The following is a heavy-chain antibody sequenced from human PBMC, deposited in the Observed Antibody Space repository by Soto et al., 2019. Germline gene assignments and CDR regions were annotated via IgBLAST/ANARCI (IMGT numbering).Heavy chain of an antibody. V-gene: IGHV3-48*03. Sequence: SGGSLRLSCAASGLTFSSYEMHWVRQAPGKGLEWVSYISKSGSIIYYTDSVKGRFTIPRDNAKNLLYLEMNSLRAEDSAVYFCASVMLRFSYGIDVWGQGTTVTVSS. CDR1: GLTFSSYE. CDR3: ASVMLRFSYGIDV. D-gene: IGHD3-3*01. CDR2: ISKSGSII. J-gene: IGHJ6*02.